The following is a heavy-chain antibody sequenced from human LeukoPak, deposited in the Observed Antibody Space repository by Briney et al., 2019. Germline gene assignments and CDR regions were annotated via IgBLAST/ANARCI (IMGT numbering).Heavy chain of an antibody. Sequence: GSLSLSCAASGFTFSSYAMSWVRQAPGKGLEWVSAISGSGGSTYYADSVKGRFTISRDNSKNTLYLQMNSLRAEDTAVYYCAKDTYYGFRQASGYYFDYWGQGTLVTVSS. D-gene: IGHD3-10*01. J-gene: IGHJ4*02. CDR2: ISGSGGST. CDR1: GFTFSSYA. V-gene: IGHV3-23*01. CDR3: AKDTYYGFRQASGYYFDY.